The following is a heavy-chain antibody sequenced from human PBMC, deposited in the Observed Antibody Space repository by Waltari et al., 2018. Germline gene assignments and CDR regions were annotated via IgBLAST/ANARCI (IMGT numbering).Heavy chain of an antibody. CDR2: IYHSGST. CDR1: GYSISSGYY. V-gene: IGHV4-38-2*01. CDR3: ARHEKAGDYFDY. J-gene: IGHJ4*02. Sequence: QVQLQESGPGLVKPSETLSLTCAVSGYSISSGYYWGWIRQPPGKGLEWIGSIYHSGSTYYNPSLKSRVTISVYTSKNQFSLKLSSVTAADTAVYYCARHEKAGDYFDYWGQGTLVTVSS. D-gene: IGHD6-19*01.